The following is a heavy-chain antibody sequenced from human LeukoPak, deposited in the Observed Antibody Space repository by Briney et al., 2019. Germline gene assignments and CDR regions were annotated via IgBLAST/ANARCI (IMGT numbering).Heavy chain of an antibody. V-gene: IGHV3-23*01. Sequence: GGSLRLSCAASGFTFRSNSMSWVRQAPGKGLEWVSAITGTGENTYYADFVKGRFTISRDNSNNTLYLQMNSLRAEDTAVYYCAKIGGYFVYWGQGTLVTVSS. CDR1: GFTFRSNS. CDR2: ITGTGENT. CDR3: AKIGGYFVY. J-gene: IGHJ4*02. D-gene: IGHD3-10*01.